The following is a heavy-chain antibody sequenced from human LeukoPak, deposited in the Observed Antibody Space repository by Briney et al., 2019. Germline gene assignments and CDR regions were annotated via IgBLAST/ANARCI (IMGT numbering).Heavy chain of an antibody. CDR1: GFTFSRHW. J-gene: IGHJ6*02. Sequence: GGSLRLSCATSGFTFSRHWMSWVRQAPGKGLEWVANIKQDGRQENYVDSVKGRFTISRDNAKSSLYLQMNDLRVEDTAVYYCATNEDAMDVWGQGTTVTVSS. CDR3: ATNEDAMDV. CDR2: IKQDGRQE. V-gene: IGHV3-7*01. D-gene: IGHD2-8*01.